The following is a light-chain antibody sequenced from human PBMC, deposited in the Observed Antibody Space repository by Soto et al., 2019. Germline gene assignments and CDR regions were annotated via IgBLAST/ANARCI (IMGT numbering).Light chain of an antibody. CDR2: GAS. Sequence: EVVMTQFPVTLSVSPGERATLSCRASQSISSNLAWYQQKPGQAPRLLIYGASTRATGIPARFSGSGSGTEFTLTISSLQSEDFAVYYCQQYHNWPPITFGQGTRLEIK. CDR3: QQYHNWPPIT. CDR1: QSISSN. V-gene: IGKV3-15*01. J-gene: IGKJ5*01.